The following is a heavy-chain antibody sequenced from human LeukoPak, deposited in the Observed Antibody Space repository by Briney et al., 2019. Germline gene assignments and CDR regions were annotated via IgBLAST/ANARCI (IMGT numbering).Heavy chain of an antibody. D-gene: IGHD2-2*01. CDR2: IYTSGST. J-gene: IGHJ4*02. Sequence: PSETLSLTCTVSGGSISSGSYYWSWIRQPAGKGLEWIGRIYTSGSTYYNPSLKSRVTISVDTSKNQFSLKLSSVTAADTAVYYCARTDLVVPAADIDYWGQGTLVTVSS. V-gene: IGHV4-61*02. CDR3: ARTDLVVPAADIDY. CDR1: GGSISSGSYY.